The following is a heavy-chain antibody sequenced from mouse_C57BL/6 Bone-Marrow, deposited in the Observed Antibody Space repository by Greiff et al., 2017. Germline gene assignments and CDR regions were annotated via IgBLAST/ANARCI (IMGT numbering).Heavy chain of an antibody. CDR2: ISNGGGST. J-gene: IGHJ4*01. Sequence: EVQVVESGGGLVQPGGSLKLSCAASGFTFSDYYMYWVRQTPEKRLEWVAYISNGGGSTYYPDTVKGRFTISGDKAKNTLYLQMRRLKSEDTAMYYCARHYSNPYFAMDDWGQGASVTVSS. D-gene: IGHD2-5*01. V-gene: IGHV5-12*01. CDR3: ARHYSNPYFAMDD. CDR1: GFTFSDYY.